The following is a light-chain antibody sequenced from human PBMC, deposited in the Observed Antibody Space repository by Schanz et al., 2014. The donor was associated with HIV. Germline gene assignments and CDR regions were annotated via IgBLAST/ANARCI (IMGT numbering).Light chain of an antibody. CDR1: SSDVGGYKD. Sequence: QSALTQPPSASGSPGQSVTISCTGTSSDVGGYKDVSWYQQHPGKAPKLLIYEVSKRPLGVPDRFSGSKSGNTASLTVSRLQAEDEADYYCTSYAGSNNLVFGGGTKLTVL. CDR3: TSYAGSNNLV. J-gene: IGLJ2*01. CDR2: EVS. V-gene: IGLV2-8*01.